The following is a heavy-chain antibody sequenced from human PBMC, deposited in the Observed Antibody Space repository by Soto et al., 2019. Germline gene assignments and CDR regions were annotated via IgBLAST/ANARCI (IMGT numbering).Heavy chain of an antibody. CDR3: VKVGGYDGYEPLDK. J-gene: IGHJ4*02. V-gene: IGHV3-30*18. D-gene: IGHD5-12*01. Sequence: QVQLVESGGGVVQPGRALRLSCAASVFTFSNYAMHWVRQAPGKGLEWVAVISDDGSNTYYADSVTGRFTISRDNPKNTLYLQMNSLRAEDTAVYYWVKVGGYDGYEPLDKWGQGTLVTVSS. CDR2: ISDDGSNT. CDR1: VFTFSNYA.